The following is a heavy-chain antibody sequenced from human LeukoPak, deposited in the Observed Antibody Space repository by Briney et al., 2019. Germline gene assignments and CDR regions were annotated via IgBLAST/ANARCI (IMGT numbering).Heavy chain of an antibody. D-gene: IGHD3-10*01. J-gene: IGHJ4*02. V-gene: IGHV3-23*01. CDR1: GFTFSSYA. CDR3: ARDPYYYGSGTDY. CDR2: ISGSGSGGRT. Sequence: GGSLRLSCAASGFTFSSYAMSWVRQAPGKGLEWVSGISGSGSGGRTDYADSVKGRFTISRDNSKNTLYLQMNSLRAEDTAVYYCARDPYYYGSGTDYWGQGTLVTVSS.